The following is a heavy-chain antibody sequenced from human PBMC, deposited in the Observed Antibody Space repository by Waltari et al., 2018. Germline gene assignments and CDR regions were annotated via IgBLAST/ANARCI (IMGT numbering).Heavy chain of an antibody. V-gene: IGHV4-38-2*01. Sequence: QVQLQESGPGLVKPSETLSLTCAVSYYSISGGYYWGWIRQPPGKGLEWIGNIYHDGTTNYSPSVTSRVTISLDTSEHQFSLKLTSVTAADTAVYYCARLSLGYCRVASGRCYKNDSWGQGTLVTVSS. D-gene: IGHD2-15*01. CDR1: YYSISGGYY. CDR3: ARLSLGYCRVASGRCYKNDS. CDR2: IYHDGTT. J-gene: IGHJ4*02.